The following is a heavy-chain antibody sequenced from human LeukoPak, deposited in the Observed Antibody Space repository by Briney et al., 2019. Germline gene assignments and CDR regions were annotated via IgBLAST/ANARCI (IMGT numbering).Heavy chain of an antibody. V-gene: IGHV1-18*01. CDR3: ARVQYYYDSSGYPNDAFDI. CDR1: GYTFTSYG. D-gene: IGHD3-22*01. J-gene: IGHJ3*02. CDR2: ISVYNGNT. Sequence: ASVKVSCKASGYTFTSYGISWVRQAPGQGLEWMRWISVYNGNTNYAQKLQGRVTMTTDTSTSTAYMELRSLRSDDTAVYYCARVQYYYDSSGYPNDAFDIWGQGTMVTVSS.